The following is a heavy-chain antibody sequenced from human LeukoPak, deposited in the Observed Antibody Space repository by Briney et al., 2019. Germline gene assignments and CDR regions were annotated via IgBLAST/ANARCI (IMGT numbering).Heavy chain of an antibody. CDR3: AHRGGSSGCCGY. V-gene: IGHV2-5*02. D-gene: IGHD6-19*01. J-gene: IGHJ4*02. CDR2: IYWDDDK. CDR1: GFSLSTSGVG. Sequence: SGLTLVNPTQTLTLTCTFSGFSLSTSGVGVGWIRQPPGKALEWLALIYWDDDKRYSPSLKSRLTITKATSKNQVVLTMTNMDPVDTATYYCAHRGGSSGCCGYWGQGTLVTVSS.